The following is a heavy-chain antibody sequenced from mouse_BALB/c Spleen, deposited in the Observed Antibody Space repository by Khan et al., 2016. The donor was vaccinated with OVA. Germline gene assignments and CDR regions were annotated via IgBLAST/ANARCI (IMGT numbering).Heavy chain of an antibody. J-gene: IGHJ2*01. V-gene: IGHV1-20*02. D-gene: IGHD1-1*01. CDR2: INPHIGET. CDR1: GYSFTGYF. Sequence: EVQLQQPGPELVKPGASVKISCKASGYSFTGYFMNWVMQSHGKSLEWIGRINPHIGETLYNQKFKGKATLTVDESSRTAHMELRSLASEDSAVYYCARKNGSDFDYWGQGTTLTVSS. CDR3: ARKNGSDFDY.